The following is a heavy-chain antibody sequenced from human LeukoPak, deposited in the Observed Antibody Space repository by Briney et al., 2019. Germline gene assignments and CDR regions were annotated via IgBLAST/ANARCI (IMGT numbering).Heavy chain of an antibody. CDR2: IYYSGST. D-gene: IGHD3-10*01. CDR3: ARCYYGSGSYYWFDP. CDR1: GGSISDYH. J-gene: IGHJ5*02. V-gene: IGHV4-59*01. Sequence: SETLSLTCTVSGGSISDYHWSWIRQPPGKALEGIGYIYYSGSTNYNPSLKRRVTISIDTSKNQFSLKLSSVTAADTAVYYCARCYYGSGSYYWFDPWGQGTLVTVSS.